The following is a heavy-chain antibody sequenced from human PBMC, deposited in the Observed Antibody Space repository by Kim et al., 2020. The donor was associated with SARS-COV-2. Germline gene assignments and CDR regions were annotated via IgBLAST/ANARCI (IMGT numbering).Heavy chain of an antibody. V-gene: IGHV1-69*13. CDR2: IIPIFGTA. Sequence: SVKVSCKASGGTFSSYAISWVRQAPGQGLEWMGGIIPIFGTANYAQKFQGRVTITADESTSTAYMELSSLRSEDTAVYYCAGGTYCGGDCYHVAVNAFDIWGQGTMVTVSS. CDR3: AGGTYCGGDCYHVAVNAFDI. D-gene: IGHD2-21*02. J-gene: IGHJ3*02. CDR1: GGTFSSYA.